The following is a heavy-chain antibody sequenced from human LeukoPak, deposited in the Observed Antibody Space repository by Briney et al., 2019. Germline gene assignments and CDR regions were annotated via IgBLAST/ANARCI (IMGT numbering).Heavy chain of an antibody. D-gene: IGHD4-17*01. CDR2: ISYTGSNT. J-gene: IGHJ4*02. V-gene: IGHV3-23*01. CDR3: ASLNYGDYALDY. Sequence: GGSLRLSCAASRFTFSSYWMSWVRQAPGRGLEWVSTISYTGSNTYHADSVKGRFTISRDNSKNTLYLQMNSLRAEDTAVYYCASLNYGDYALDYWGQGTLVTVSS. CDR1: RFTFSSYW.